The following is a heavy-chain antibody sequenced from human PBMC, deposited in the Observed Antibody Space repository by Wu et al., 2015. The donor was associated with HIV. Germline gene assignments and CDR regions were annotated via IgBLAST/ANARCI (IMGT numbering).Heavy chain of an antibody. CDR3: ARALRPVADALELDY. CDR2: INPNSGGT. D-gene: IGHD6-19*01. J-gene: IGHJ4*02. V-gene: IGHV1-2*02. Sequence: QVQLVQSGAEVKKPGASVKVSCKVSGYTFTDYYLHWVRQAPGQGLEWMGWINPNSGGTNYAQKFQDRVSMTRDTSSSAAYMELSRLRSDDTAVYYCARALRPVADALELDYWGQGTLVTVSS. CDR1: GYTFTDYY.